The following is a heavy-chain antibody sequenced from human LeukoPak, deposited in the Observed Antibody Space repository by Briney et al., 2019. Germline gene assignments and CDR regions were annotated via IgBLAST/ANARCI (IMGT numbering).Heavy chain of an antibody. CDR1: GGSFSGYY. J-gene: IGHJ6*02. CDR3: ARGKKIERSGYYSNRYYGMDV. Sequence: SETLSLTCAVYGGSFSGYYWSWIRQPPGKGLEWIGEINHSGSTNYNPSLKSRVTISVDTSKNQFSLKLSSVTAADTAVYYCARGKKIERSGYYSNRYYGMDVWGQGTTVTVSS. V-gene: IGHV4-34*01. D-gene: IGHD3-22*01. CDR2: INHSGST.